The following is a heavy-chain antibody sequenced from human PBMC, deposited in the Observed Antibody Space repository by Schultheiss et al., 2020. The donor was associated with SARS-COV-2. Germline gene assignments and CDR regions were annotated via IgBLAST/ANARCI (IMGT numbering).Heavy chain of an antibody. D-gene: IGHD6-6*01. CDR2: ISYDGSNK. V-gene: IGHV3-30-3*01. Sequence: GGSLRLSCAASGFTFSSYAMHWVRQAPGKGLEWVAVISYDGSNKYYADSVKGRFTISRDNSKNTLYLQMNSLRAEDTAVYYCAREKGSSSPLDYWGQGTLVTVSS. J-gene: IGHJ4*02. CDR1: GFTFSSYA. CDR3: AREKGSSSPLDY.